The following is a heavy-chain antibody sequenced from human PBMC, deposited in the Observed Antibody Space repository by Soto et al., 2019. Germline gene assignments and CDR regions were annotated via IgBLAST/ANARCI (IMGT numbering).Heavy chain of an antibody. CDR1: AFTFNNYA. Sequence: EVQLLESGGGLVQPGGSLSLSCAASAFTFNNYAMSWVRQAPGKGLERVSGIGGSGRTTYYADSVKGPFTISRDNSNNTLFLQMNSLRAEDTAVYYCAKRRYSDSSGDFYDYWGQGTLVTVSS. CDR3: AKRRYSDSSGDFYDY. V-gene: IGHV3-23*01. D-gene: IGHD3-22*01. J-gene: IGHJ4*02. CDR2: IGGSGRTT.